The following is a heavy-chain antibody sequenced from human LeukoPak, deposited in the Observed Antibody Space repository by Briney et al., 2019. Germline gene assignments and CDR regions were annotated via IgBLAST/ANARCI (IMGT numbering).Heavy chain of an antibody. CDR1: GGSISSYY. J-gene: IGHJ4*02. D-gene: IGHD1-26*01. CDR2: IYYSGST. V-gene: IGHV4-59*01. CDR3: ARGEAGTTTDFDY. Sequence: SETLSLTCTVSGGSISSYYWSWIRQPPGKGLEWIGYIYYSGSTNYNPSLKSRVTISLDTSNNQFSLKLSSVTAADTAVYYCARGEAGTTTDFDYWGQGTLVTVSS.